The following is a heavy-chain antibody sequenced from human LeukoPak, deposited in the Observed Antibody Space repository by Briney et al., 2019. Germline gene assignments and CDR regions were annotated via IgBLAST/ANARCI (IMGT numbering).Heavy chain of an antibody. CDR1: GFTFTTYS. Sequence: GGSLRLSCAASGFTFTTYSMNWVRQAPGKGLEWVSFVISTSRFISYADSVKGRFTISRDNAKNSLYLQMTSLRAEDTAVYYCARDLRGYPYWGQGTLVTVSS. CDR3: ARDLRGYPY. V-gene: IGHV3-21*01. D-gene: IGHD3-22*01. CDR2: VISTSRFI. J-gene: IGHJ1*01.